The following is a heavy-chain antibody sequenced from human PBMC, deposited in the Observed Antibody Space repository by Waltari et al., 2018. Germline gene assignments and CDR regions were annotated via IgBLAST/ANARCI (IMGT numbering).Heavy chain of an antibody. J-gene: IGHJ3*02. CDR2: IIPIFGTA. CDR1: GGTFSSYA. V-gene: IGHV1-69*01. CDR3: FLGYCSSTSCYMYDAFDI. D-gene: IGHD2-2*02. Sequence: QVQLVQSGAEVKKPGSSVKVSCKASGGTFSSYAISWVRQAPGQGLEWMGGIIPIFGTANYAQKFQGRVTSTADESTSTAYMELSSLRSEDTAVYYCFLGYCSSTSCYMYDAFDIWGQGTMVTVSS.